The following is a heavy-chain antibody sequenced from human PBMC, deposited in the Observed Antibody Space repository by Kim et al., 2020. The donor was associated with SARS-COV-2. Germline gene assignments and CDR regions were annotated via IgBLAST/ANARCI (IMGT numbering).Heavy chain of an antibody. Sequence: GGSLRLSCAVSGFTFSSFSMNWVRQTPGKGLEWVSFINTGGSSMYYAESVKGRFTISRDNAKNSVFLQMNSLRDEETAVYYCARNGDNTGYFVNWGQGTLVTVSS. J-gene: IGHJ4*02. CDR1: GFTFSSFS. CDR3: ARNGDNTGYFVN. CDR2: INTGGSSM. D-gene: IGHD3-22*01. V-gene: IGHV3-48*02.